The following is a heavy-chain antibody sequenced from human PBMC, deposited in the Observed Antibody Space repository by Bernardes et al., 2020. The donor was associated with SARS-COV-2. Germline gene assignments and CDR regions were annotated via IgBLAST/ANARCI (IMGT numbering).Heavy chain of an antibody. CDR3: ARGGHGDPFDY. Sequence: ASVKVSCKASGYTFTRYTISWVRQAPGQGLEWMGWISGYNGNTNYAQKVQGRVTMTTDTSTRTVYMELRSLRSDDTAVYYCARGGHGDPFDYWGQGTLVTGSS. CDR2: ISGYNGNT. J-gene: IGHJ4*02. V-gene: IGHV1-18*04. CDR1: GYTFTRYT. D-gene: IGHD4-17*01.